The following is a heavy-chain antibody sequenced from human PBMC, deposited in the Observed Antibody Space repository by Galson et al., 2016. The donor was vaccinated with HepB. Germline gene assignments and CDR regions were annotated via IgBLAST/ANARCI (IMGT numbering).Heavy chain of an antibody. Sequence: SLRLSCAASGLTFTNTWMSWVRQAPGKGLEYVSLIYSGGDTHYAESVRGRFTISRDSSENTLYLQMNSLRVEDTAVYYCGRNVDPLGPGTLVTVSS. D-gene: IGHD5-12*01. CDR2: IYSGGDT. CDR1: GLTFTNTW. J-gene: IGHJ5*02. CDR3: GRNVDP. V-gene: IGHV3-53*01.